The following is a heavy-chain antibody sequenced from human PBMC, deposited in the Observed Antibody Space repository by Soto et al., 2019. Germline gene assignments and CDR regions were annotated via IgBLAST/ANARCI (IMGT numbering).Heavy chain of an antibody. CDR2: IYYSGST. J-gene: IGHJ4*02. V-gene: IGHV4-59*08. CDR1: GGSISSYY. CDR3: ARRTAAMIPYFDY. D-gene: IGHD2-2*01. Sequence: SDTLSLTCTVSGGSISSYYWSWIRQPPGKGLEWIGYIYYSGSTNYNPSLKSRVTISVDTSKNQFSLKLSSVTAADTAVYYCARRTAAMIPYFDYWGQGTLVNVSS.